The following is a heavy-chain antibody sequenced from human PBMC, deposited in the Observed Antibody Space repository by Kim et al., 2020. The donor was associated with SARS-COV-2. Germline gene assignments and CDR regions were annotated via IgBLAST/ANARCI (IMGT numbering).Heavy chain of an antibody. CDR3: ARAISYYGGDCFLPDYYYGIDV. J-gene: IGHJ6*02. CDR2: IGTAGDT. Sequence: GGSLRLSCVASGFTFSSYDMHWVRQAPGKGLEWVSAIGTAGDTYYPGSVKGRFTISRENAKNSLYLQMNSLRAGDTAVYYCARAISYYGGDCFLPDYYYGIDVWGQGTTVTFSS. V-gene: IGHV3-13*01. CDR1: GFTFSSYD. D-gene: IGHD2-21*02.